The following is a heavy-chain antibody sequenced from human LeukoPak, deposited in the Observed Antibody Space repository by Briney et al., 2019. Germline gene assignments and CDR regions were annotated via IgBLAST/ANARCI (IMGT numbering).Heavy chain of an antibody. CDR3: ARKGSSSCFDY. V-gene: IGHV1-46*01. CDR1: GYTFISYQ. D-gene: IGHD6-6*01. Sequence: ASVKVSCKASGYTFISYQMHSVRQAPGQGLEWMGIINPTGGSTSHAQKFQGRVTMTRDTSTSTVYMELSSLRSEDTAVYYCARKGSSSCFDYWGQGTLVTVSS. CDR2: INPTGGST. J-gene: IGHJ4*02.